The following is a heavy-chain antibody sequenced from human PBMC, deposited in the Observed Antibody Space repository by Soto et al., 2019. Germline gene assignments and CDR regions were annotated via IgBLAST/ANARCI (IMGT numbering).Heavy chain of an antibody. CDR2: ISYDGSTK. CDR3: ARDGRTGTTLPHGGLDQ. J-gene: IGHJ4*02. Sequence: QVQLVESGGGVVQPGGSLRLSCAASGFTFRSYAIHWVRQAPGKGLEWVAIISYDGSTKFYTDSVKGRFTISRDNSNNTLYLQMNRLRSEDTAIYYCARDGRTGTTLPHGGLDQWGQGTLVTVSS. V-gene: IGHV3-30-3*01. CDR1: GFTFRSYA. D-gene: IGHD3-10*01.